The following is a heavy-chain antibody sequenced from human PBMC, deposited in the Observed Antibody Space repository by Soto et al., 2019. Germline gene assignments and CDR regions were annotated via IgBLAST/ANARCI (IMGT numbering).Heavy chain of an antibody. D-gene: IGHD3-16*02. CDR1: GYTFTSYG. V-gene: IGHV1-18*01. CDR3: ARDYDYVWGSYRYLGHDAFDI. Sequence: QVQLVQSGAEVKKPGASVKVSCKASGYTFTSYGISWVRQAPGQGLEWMGWISAYNGNTNYAQKLQGRGTMTTDTSTSTAYMELRSLRSDDTAVYYCARDYDYVWGSYRYLGHDAFDIWGQGTMVTVSS. CDR2: ISAYNGNT. J-gene: IGHJ3*02.